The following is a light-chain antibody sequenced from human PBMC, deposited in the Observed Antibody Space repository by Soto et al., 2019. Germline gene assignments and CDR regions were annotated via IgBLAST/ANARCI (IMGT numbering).Light chain of an antibody. V-gene: IGKV3-15*01. CDR2: DTC. CDR3: QHNSYWPCT. Sequence: EILMIQSPSTLSVSPGDGATLSCRASQGIGDTLAWYQHKPGQTPRLLIYDTCTRDTVVPTRFSGSRSGTEFTLTSNILHAEVFAYYCHQHNSYWPCTFGQGTKVDIK. CDR1: QGIGDT. J-gene: IGKJ1*01.